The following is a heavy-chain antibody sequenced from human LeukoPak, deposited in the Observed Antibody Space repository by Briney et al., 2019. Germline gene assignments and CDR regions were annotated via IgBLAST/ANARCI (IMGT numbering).Heavy chain of an antibody. CDR2: ISKYADAT. V-gene: IGHV3-23*01. Sequence: GGSLRLSCAVSGFTFRSYAMCWVCQAPGQGREWVWAISKYADATSYAASLRGLFTISRDNSQDTLSLQMNSLRVEDTAVYYCAKESPYCHGTDCRIYYFDSWGQGILVSVSS. J-gene: IGHJ4*02. CDR3: AKESPYCHGTDCRIYYFDS. CDR1: GFTFRSYA. D-gene: IGHD2-15*01.